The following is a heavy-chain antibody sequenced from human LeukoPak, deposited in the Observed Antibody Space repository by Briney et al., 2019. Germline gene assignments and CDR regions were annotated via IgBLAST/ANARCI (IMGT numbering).Heavy chain of an antibody. J-gene: IGHJ4*02. V-gene: IGHV3-21*01. CDR1: GFTFSGYS. CDR2: ISSSSSYI. Sequence: GGSLRLSCAASGFTFSGYSMNWVRQAPGKGLEWVSSISSSSSYIYYADSVKGRFTISRDNAKNSLYLQMNSLRAEDTAVYYCARGGLYSYGSSYWGQGTLVTVSS. D-gene: IGHD5-18*01. CDR3: ARGGLYSYGSSY.